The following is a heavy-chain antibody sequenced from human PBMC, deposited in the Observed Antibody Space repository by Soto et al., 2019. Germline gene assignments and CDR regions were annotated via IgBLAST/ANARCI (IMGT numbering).Heavy chain of an antibody. CDR3: ARFPHGDYFDY. J-gene: IGHJ4*02. CDR1: GFTFSSYS. CDR2: ISGSSTTI. Sequence: PLGSLRLSCAASGFTFSSYSINWVLQAPGKGLELVSYISGSSTTIHYGDSVKGRFTISRDNAKNSLYLQMNSLRAEDTAVYYCARFPHGDYFDYWGQGTLVTVSS. D-gene: IGHD4-17*01. V-gene: IGHV3-48*01.